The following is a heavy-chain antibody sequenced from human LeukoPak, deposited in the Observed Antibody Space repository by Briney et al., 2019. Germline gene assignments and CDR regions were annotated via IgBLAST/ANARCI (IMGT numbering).Heavy chain of an antibody. CDR2: INPSGGST. Sequence: ASVKVSCKASGYTFTIYYIHWVRQAPGQGLEWMGLINPSGGSTNYAQKFQGRVTMTRDTSTSTAYMELSSLRSEDTAVYYCARGPRITLIRGGQWYYYMDVWGKGTTVTISS. D-gene: IGHD3-10*01. CDR3: ARGPRITLIRGGQWYYYMDV. J-gene: IGHJ6*03. CDR1: GYTFTIYY. V-gene: IGHV1-46*01.